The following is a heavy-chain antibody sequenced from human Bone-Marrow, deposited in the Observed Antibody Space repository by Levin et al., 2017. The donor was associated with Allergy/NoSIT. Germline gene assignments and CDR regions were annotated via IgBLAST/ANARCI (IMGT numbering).Heavy chain of an antibody. CDR3: AKPRLGSGWAWDFDS. CDR1: GGSMSTTNFY. D-gene: IGHD6-19*01. Sequence: KASETLSLTCTVSGGSMSTTNFYWTWLRQPPGRGLQWLGSIYHTGNAYYNPSLRSRVTLFVDSSKNHFSLKVDSMTSADTAVYYCAKPRLGSGWAWDFDSWGEGHLVTVSS. V-gene: IGHV4-39*02. CDR2: IYHTGNA. J-gene: IGHJ4*02.